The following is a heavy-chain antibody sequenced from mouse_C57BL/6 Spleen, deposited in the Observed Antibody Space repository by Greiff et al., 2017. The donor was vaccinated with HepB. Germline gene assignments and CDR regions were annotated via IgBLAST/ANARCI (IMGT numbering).Heavy chain of an antibody. CDR3: AVDYYGSSYDAY. J-gene: IGHJ3*01. Sequence: VQLQQSGPELVKPGASVKISCKASGYAFSSSWMNWVKQRPGKGLEWIGRIYPGDGDTNYNGKFKGKATLTADKSSSTAYMQLSSLTSEDSAVYVCAVDYYGSSYDAYWGQGTLVTVSA. CDR2: IYPGDGDT. D-gene: IGHD1-1*01. V-gene: IGHV1-82*01. CDR1: GYAFSSSW.